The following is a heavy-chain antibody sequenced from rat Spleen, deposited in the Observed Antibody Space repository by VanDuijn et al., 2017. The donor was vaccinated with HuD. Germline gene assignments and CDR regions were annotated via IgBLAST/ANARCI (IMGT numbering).Heavy chain of an antibody. D-gene: IGHD4-3*01. J-gene: IGHJ3*01. CDR1: GFTFNNYY. Sequence: EVQLVESGGGLVQPGRSLKLSCAASGFTFNNYYMVWVRQAPTKGLEWVAYISTAGSNTFYRDSVKGRFTISRDNAKSTLYLQMDSLRSEDTATYYCATRGYNSGFAYWGQGTLVTVSS. CDR3: ATRGYNSGFAY. V-gene: IGHV5-27*01. CDR2: ISTAGSNT.